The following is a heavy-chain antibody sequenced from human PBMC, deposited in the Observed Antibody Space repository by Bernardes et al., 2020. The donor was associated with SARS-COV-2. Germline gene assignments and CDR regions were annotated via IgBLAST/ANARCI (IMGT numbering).Heavy chain of an antibody. CDR3: ARDMGSYDSSGYYYQPIDYFDY. CDR2: IIPIFGTA. Sequence: SVQVSCKASGGTFSSYAISWVRQAPGQGLEWMGRIIPIFGTATYAQKFQGRVTITADESTSTAYMELSSLRSEDTAVYYCARDMGSYDSSGYYYQPIDYFDYWGQGTLVTVSS. D-gene: IGHD3-22*01. V-gene: IGHV1-69*13. J-gene: IGHJ4*02. CDR1: GGTFSSYA.